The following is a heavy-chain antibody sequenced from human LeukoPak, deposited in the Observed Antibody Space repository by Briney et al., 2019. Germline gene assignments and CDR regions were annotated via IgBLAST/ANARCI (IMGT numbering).Heavy chain of an antibody. D-gene: IGHD6-19*01. Sequence: GASVKVSCKASGYTFTNYDINWVRQATGQGLEWMGWMNPNSGNTGYAQKFQDRVTMTRNTSISTAYMELSSLRSEDTAVYYCARDSSGWYHWFDPWGQGTLVTVSS. CDR3: ARDSSGWYHWFDP. V-gene: IGHV1-8*01. CDR1: GYTFTNYD. CDR2: MNPNSGNT. J-gene: IGHJ5*02.